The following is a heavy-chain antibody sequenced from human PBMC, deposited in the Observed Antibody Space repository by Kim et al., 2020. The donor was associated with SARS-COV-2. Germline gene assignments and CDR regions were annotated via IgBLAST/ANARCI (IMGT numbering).Heavy chain of an antibody. V-gene: IGHV7-4-1*02. Sequence: ASVKVSCKASGYTFTSYAMNWVRQAPGQGLEWMGWINTNTGNPTYAQGFTGRFVFSLDTSVSTAYLQISSLKAEDTAVYYCARDLVLSPKFKITMVREPYFDYWGQGTLVTVSS. CDR3: ARDLVLSPKFKITMVREPYFDY. D-gene: IGHD3-10*01. CDR2: INTNTGNP. CDR1: GYTFTSYA. J-gene: IGHJ4*02.